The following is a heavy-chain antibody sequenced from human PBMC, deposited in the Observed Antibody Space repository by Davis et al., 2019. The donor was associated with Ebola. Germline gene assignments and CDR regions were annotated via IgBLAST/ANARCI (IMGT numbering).Heavy chain of an antibody. V-gene: IGHV4-39*01. CDR1: GGSISSSSYY. D-gene: IGHD3-10*01. CDR3: ARHQGAYYSDY. J-gene: IGHJ4*02. CDR2: IYYSGST. Sequence: SETLSLTCTVSGGSISSSSYYWGWIRQPPGKGLEWIGSIYYSGSTYYNPSLKSRVTISVDTSKNQFSLKLSSVTAADTAMYYCARHQGAYYSDYWGQGTLVTVSP.